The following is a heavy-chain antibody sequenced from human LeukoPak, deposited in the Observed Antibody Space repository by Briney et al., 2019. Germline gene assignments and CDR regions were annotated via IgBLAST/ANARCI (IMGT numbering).Heavy chain of an antibody. V-gene: IGHV4-34*01. CDR1: GGSFSGYY. D-gene: IGHD3-10*01. J-gene: IGHJ6*03. CDR3: ARRCITMVRGPKRGYMDV. Sequence: PSETLSLTCAVYGGSFSGYYWSWIRQPPGKGLEWIGEINHSGSTNYNPSLKSRVTISVDTSKNQFSLKLSSVTAADTAVYYCARRCITMVRGPKRGYMDVWGEGTTVTISS. CDR2: INHSGST.